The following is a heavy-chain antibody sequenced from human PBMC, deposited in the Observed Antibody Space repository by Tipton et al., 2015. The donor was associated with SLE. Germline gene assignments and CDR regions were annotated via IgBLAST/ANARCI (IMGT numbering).Heavy chain of an antibody. CDR2: MSPNSGNT. Sequence: QLVQSGAEVKKPGASVKVSCKASGYTFTSSDINWVRQATGQGLEWMGWMSPNSGNTVSAQKFQGRITMTRNTSISTAYMEVSSLTSEDTAVYYCAAHDFWRGYPQYYYGDEMGGWGQGTTVTVSS. J-gene: IGHJ6*02. D-gene: IGHD3-3*01. CDR1: GYTFTSSD. CDR3: AAHDFWRGYPQYYYGDEMGG. V-gene: IGHV1-8*01.